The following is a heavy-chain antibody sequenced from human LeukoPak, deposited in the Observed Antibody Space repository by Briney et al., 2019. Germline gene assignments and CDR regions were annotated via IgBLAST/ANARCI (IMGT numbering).Heavy chain of an antibody. CDR1: GFTFSSYA. CDR2: ISGSGGST. CDR3: AILVEMATIEDY. V-gene: IGHV3-23*01. Sequence: GGSLRLSCAASGFTFSSYAMSWVRQAPGKGLEWVSAISGSGGSTYYADSVKGRFTISRDNSKNTLYLQMNSLRAEDTAVYYCAILVEMATIEDYWGQGTLVTVSS. D-gene: IGHD5-12*01. J-gene: IGHJ4*02.